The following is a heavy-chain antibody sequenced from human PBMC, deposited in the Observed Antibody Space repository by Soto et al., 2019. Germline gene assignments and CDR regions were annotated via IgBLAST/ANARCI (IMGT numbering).Heavy chain of an antibody. Sequence: PGGSLRLSCAASGFTFSSYGMHWVRQAPGKGLEWVAVISYDGSNKYYADSVKGRFTISRDNSKNTLYLQMNSLRAEGTAVYYCAKFDYALDYWGQGTLVTVSS. V-gene: IGHV3-30*18. J-gene: IGHJ4*02. CDR3: AKFDYALDY. CDR1: GFTFSSYG. D-gene: IGHD4-17*01. CDR2: ISYDGSNK.